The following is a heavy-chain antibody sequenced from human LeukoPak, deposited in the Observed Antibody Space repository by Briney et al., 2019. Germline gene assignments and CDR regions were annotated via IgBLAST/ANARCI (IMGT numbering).Heavy chain of an antibody. CDR3: AREGGPYRPLDY. V-gene: IGHV4-4*02. CDR1: GGSITNTNY. CDR2: VNLQGST. J-gene: IGHJ4*02. Sequence: PSETLSLTCGVSGGSITNTNYWTWVRQPPGKGLEWIGEVNLQGSTNYNPSLMGRVAISVDTSENHISLQLTPVIAADTAVYYCAREGGPYRPLDYSGQGTLVTVSS.